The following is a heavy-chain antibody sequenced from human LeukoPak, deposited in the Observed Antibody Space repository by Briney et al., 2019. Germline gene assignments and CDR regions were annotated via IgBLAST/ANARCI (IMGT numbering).Heavy chain of an antibody. J-gene: IGHJ4*02. V-gene: IGHV3-66*02. CDR1: GFTVSSNY. D-gene: IGHD6-19*01. Sequence: GGSLRLSCAASGFTVSSNYMNWVRQAPGKGLEWVSVIYSGGSTYYEDSVKGRFTISRDNCKSTLYLQMNSLRTEDTAVYYCAVDAAVAVFFDDWGQGTLVTVSS. CDR2: IYSGGST. CDR3: AVDAAVAVFFDD.